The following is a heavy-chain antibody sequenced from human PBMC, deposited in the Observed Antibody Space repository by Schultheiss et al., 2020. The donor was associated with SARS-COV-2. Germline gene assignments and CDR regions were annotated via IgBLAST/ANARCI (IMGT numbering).Heavy chain of an antibody. Sequence: GGSLRLSCAASGFTFSSYAMHWVRQAPGKGLEWVAVISYDGSNKYYADSVKGRFTISRDNSKNSLYLQMNSLRAEDTAVYYCAREIWTMDVWGQGTTVTVSS. CDR3: AREIWTMDV. D-gene: IGHD3/OR15-3a*01. CDR2: ISYDGSNK. CDR1: GFTFSSYA. V-gene: IGHV3-30-3*01. J-gene: IGHJ6*02.